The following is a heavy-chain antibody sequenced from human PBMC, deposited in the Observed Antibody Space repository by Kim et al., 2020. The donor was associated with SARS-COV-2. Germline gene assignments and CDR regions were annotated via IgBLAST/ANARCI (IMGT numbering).Heavy chain of an antibody. CDR3: ARGGCSRIGGYTAGC. D-gene: IGHD2-2*01. V-gene: IGHV3-23*01. Sequence: GGSLRLSCAASGFSFNNYAMTWVRQAPGKGLEWVSIVSGSGDSTYYADSVKGRFTISRDNSKNTLSLQMNSLRADDTAIYYCARGGCSRIGGYTAGCWGR. J-gene: IGHJ2*01. CDR2: VSGSGDST. CDR1: GFSFNNYA.